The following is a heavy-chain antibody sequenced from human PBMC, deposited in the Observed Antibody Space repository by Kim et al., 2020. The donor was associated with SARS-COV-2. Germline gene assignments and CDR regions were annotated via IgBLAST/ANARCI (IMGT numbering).Heavy chain of an antibody. CDR2: GSNK. J-gene: IGHJ4*02. Sequence: GSNKYNADAVKGRFTISRDNSKNTLYLQMSSLRAEDTAVYYCARRPFDYWGQGTLVTVSS. CDR3: ARRPFDY. V-gene: IGHV3-33*01.